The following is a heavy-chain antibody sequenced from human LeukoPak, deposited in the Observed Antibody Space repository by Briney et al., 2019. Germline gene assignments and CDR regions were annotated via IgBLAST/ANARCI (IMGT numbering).Heavy chain of an antibody. CDR2: ISGSGGST. D-gene: IGHD3-22*01. Sequence: PGGSLRLSCAASGFTFSTYAMSWVRQAPGKGLEWVSGISGSGGSTYYADSVKGRFTISRDTSKNTLYLQMNSLRAEDTAVYYCAKDSSGYYSNFDYWGQGTLVTVS. CDR3: AKDSSGYYSNFDY. CDR1: GFTFSTYA. J-gene: IGHJ4*02. V-gene: IGHV3-23*01.